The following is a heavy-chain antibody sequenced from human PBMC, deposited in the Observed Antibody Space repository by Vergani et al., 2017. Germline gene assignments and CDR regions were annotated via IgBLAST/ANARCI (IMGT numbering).Heavy chain of an antibody. CDR1: GGTFSSYA. V-gene: IGHV1-69*01. Sequence: QVQLVQSGAEVKKPGSSVKVSCKASGGTFSSYAISWVRQAPGQGLEWMGGIIPIFGTANYAQKFQGRVTITADESTSTAYMELSSLRSEDTAEYYCARLVVPAASAPYYYYMDVWGKGTTVTVSS. CDR2: IIPIFGTA. D-gene: IGHD2-2*01. CDR3: ARLVVPAASAPYYYYMDV. J-gene: IGHJ6*03.